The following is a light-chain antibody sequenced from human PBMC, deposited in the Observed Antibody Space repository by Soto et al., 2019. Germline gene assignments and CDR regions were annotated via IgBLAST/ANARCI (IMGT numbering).Light chain of an antibody. CDR1: TGDFGGYNY. J-gene: IGLJ1*01. CDR2: EVS. V-gene: IGLV2-14*01. Sequence: QSALTQPASVSGSPEQWITISCPGTTGDFGGYNYVSWYQQHPGKAPKLMIYEVSNRPSGVSNRFSGSKSGNTASLTISGLQAEDEADYYCSSYTSSSTPFVFGTGTKLTVL. CDR3: SSYTSSSTPFV.